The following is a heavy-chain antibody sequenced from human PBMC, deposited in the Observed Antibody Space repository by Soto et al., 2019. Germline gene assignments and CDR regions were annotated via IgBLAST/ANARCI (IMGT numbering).Heavy chain of an antibody. D-gene: IGHD2-15*01. CDR1: GFTFSSYA. CDR2: ISWNSGSI. CDR3: AKDLGQGVWWSSYYYYYGMDV. Sequence: GGSLRLSCAASGFTFSSYAMSWVRQAPGKGLEWVSGISWNSGSIGYADSVKGRFTISRDNAKNSLYLQMNSLRAEDTALYYCAKDLGQGVWWSSYYYYYGMDVWGQGTTVTVSS. J-gene: IGHJ6*02. V-gene: IGHV3-9*01.